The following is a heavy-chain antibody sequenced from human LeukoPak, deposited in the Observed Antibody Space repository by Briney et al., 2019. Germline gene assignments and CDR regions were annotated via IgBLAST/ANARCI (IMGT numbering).Heavy chain of an antibody. CDR3: ASRGYSYAYDDY. J-gene: IGHJ4*02. D-gene: IGHD5-18*01. CDR2: ISSSSSYI. Sequence: GGSLRLSCAASGFTFSSYSMNWVRQAPGNGLEWVSSISSSSSYIYYADSVKGRFTISRDNAKNSLYLQMNSLRAEDTAVYYCASRGYSYAYDDYWGQGTLVTVSS. CDR1: GFTFSSYS. V-gene: IGHV3-21*01.